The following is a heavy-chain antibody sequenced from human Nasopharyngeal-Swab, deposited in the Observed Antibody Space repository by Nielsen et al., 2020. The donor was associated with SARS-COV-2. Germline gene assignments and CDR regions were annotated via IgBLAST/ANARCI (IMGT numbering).Heavy chain of an antibody. CDR3: ARDFRFLEWLFPTQAFDI. V-gene: IGHV6-1*01. D-gene: IGHD3-3*01. CDR2: TYYRSKWYN. J-gene: IGHJ3*02. CDR1: GDSVSSNSAA. Sequence: SETLSLTCAISGDSVSSNSAAWNWIRQSPSRGLEWLGRTYYRSKWYNDYAVSVKSRITINPDTSKNQFSLQLNSVTPEDTAVYYCARDFRFLEWLFPTQAFDIWGQGTTVTVSS.